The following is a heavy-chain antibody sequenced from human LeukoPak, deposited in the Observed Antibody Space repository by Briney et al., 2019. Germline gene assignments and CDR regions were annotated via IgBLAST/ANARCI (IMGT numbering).Heavy chain of an antibody. CDR1: GFTFSSYG. D-gene: IGHD6-25*01. V-gene: IGHV3-30*03. CDR2: ISYDGSNK. CDR3: ARGSSGLNWFDP. Sequence: GRSLRLSCAASGFTFSSYGMHWVRQAPGKGLEWVAVISYDGSNKYYADSVKGRFTISRDNSKNSLYLQMNSLRAEDTAVYYCARGSSGLNWFDPWGQGTLVTVSS. J-gene: IGHJ5*02.